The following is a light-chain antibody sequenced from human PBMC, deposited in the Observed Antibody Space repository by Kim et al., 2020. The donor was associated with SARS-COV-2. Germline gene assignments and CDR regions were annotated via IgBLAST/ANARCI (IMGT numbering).Light chain of an antibody. CDR2: DAS. V-gene: IGKV1-5*01. CDR3: QEYKSNSWT. Sequence: GERVTITCRASQSISIWLAWYQQKPGKAPNLLIYDASNLESGVPSRFSGSGSGTEFTLTISSLQPDDFATYYCQEYKSNSWTFGQGTKVDIK. J-gene: IGKJ1*01. CDR1: QSISIW.